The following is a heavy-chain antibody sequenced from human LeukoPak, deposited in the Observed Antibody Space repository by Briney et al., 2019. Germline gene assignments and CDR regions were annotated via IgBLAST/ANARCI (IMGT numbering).Heavy chain of an antibody. CDR2: IYTSGST. D-gene: IGHD3-10*01. J-gene: IGHJ4*02. Sequence: SETLSLTCTVSGGSISSYYWSWIRQPAGKGLEWIGRIYTSGSTNYNPSLKSRVTMSVDTSKDQFSLKLSSVTAADTAVYYCVRAGSGSSLNIFDYWGQGTLVTVSS. CDR1: GGSISSYY. CDR3: VRAGSGSSLNIFDY. V-gene: IGHV4-4*07.